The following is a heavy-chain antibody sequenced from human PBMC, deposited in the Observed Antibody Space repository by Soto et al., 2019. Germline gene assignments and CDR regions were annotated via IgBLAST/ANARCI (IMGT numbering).Heavy chain of an antibody. CDR2: IGGGGTDT. CDR3: AKYAVPYNGKGDWFDS. V-gene: IGHV3-23*01. CDR1: RFTFSDFA. J-gene: IGHJ5*01. Sequence: DVQLLESGGGLVQPGGSLTLSCAASRFTFSDFAMSWVRQAPGQGLEWVSSIGGGGTDTYYADSVEGRFTISRDNSKNTLYLQMDSRRDEDTAVYYCAKYAVPYNGKGDWFDSWCQGTLVIVSS. D-gene: IGHD1-20*01.